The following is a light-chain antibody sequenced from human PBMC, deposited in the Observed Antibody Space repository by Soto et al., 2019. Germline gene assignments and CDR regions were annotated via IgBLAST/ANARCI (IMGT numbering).Light chain of an antibody. CDR2: GAS. Sequence: VLSQSPDTLSMSPGERATLCCRGVQNISSDYLASNQQKPGQAPRLLIYGASTRATDIPATFSGSGSGTEFTLTISSLQSEDFAVYYCQQYNNWPPVTFGGGTKVDIK. V-gene: IGKV3-15*01. J-gene: IGKJ4*01. CDR1: QNISSD. CDR3: QQYNNWPPVT.